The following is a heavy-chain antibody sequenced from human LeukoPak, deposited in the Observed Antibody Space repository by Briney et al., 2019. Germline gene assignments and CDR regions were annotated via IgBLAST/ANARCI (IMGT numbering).Heavy chain of an antibody. V-gene: IGHV3-23*01. D-gene: IGHD2-2*01. Sequence: GGSLRLSCAASGFTFSSYAMSWVRQAPGKGLEWVSAISGSGGSTYYADSVKGRFTISRDNAKNSLYLQMNSLRAEDTAVYYCARGRYCSSTSCYGPIDYWGQGTLVTVSS. J-gene: IGHJ4*02. CDR3: ARGRYCSSTSCYGPIDY. CDR2: ISGSGGST. CDR1: GFTFSSYA.